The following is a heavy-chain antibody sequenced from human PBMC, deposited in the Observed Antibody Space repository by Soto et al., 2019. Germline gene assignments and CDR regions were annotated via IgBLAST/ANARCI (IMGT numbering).Heavy chain of an antibody. CDR1: AGSISSSSYY. D-gene: IGHD1-26*01. V-gene: IGHV4-39*01. Sequence: SETLSLTCTVSAGSISSSSYYWGWILQPPGKGLEWIGSVYYSGSTYYNPSLKSRVTISVDTSKNQFSLKLSSVTAADTAVYYCGRHMGGGYYNYYYGMDVWGQGTTVTVSS. J-gene: IGHJ6*02. CDR2: VYYSGST. CDR3: GRHMGGGYYNYYYGMDV.